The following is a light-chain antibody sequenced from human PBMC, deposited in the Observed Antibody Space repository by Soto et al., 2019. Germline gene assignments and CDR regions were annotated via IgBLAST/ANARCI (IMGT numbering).Light chain of an antibody. CDR1: STDVGHPYNY. V-gene: IGLV2-14*03. J-gene: IGLJ1*01. Sequence: QSVLTQPASVSGSPGQSITISCSGTSTDVGHPYNYVSWYQQYPGKAPKLLIFGVSNRPSGISGRFSGSKSGNTASLTISGLQTEDEADYYCSLYTSTSTFVFGPGTKVTVL. CDR2: GVS. CDR3: SLYTSTSTFV.